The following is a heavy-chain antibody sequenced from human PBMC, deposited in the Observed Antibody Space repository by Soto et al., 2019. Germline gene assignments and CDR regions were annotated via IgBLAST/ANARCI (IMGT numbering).Heavy chain of an antibody. CDR3: GEEGSYRGGYFDP. V-gene: IGHV3-48*02. Sequence: GGSLRLSCAPGYNLTPYPVNWVRQAPGKGLEWVAYISSGSDIIYYADSVKGRFSISRDTAKNLVFLQMKSLREDDTAVYYCGEEGSYRGGYFDPWGQGTQVTVS. D-gene: IGHD3-16*02. J-gene: IGHJ5*02. CDR2: ISSGSDII. CDR1: GYNLTPYP.